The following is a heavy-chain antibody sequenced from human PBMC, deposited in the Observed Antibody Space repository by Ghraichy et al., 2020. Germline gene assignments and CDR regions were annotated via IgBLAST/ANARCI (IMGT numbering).Heavy chain of an antibody. D-gene: IGHD1-26*01. Sequence: ASVKVSCKAAGDTVSSYGISWVRQAPGQGLEWMGWISVYNGNTNYAQKFQGRVTMTRDTSTSTADMELRSLRSDDTAVYYCARESGSYSSVDIWGQVTMVTVYS. CDR1: GDTVSSYG. CDR2: ISVYNGNT. V-gene: IGHV1-18*04. CDR3: ARESGSYSSVDI. J-gene: IGHJ3*02.